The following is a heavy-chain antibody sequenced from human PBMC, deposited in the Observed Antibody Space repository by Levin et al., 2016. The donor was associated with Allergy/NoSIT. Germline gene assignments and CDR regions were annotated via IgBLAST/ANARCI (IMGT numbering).Heavy chain of an antibody. CDR3: ATTIGWRGSHFNAPSAY. Sequence: WIRQPPGKGLEWIGSVYYSGNTNLHPSLKSRVAISIDTSKNQFFLKLTSVTAADTAVYYCATTIGWRGSHFNAPSAYWGQGILVTVSS. CDR2: VYYSGNT. D-gene: IGHD3-10*01. J-gene: IGHJ4*02. V-gene: IGHV4-39*01.